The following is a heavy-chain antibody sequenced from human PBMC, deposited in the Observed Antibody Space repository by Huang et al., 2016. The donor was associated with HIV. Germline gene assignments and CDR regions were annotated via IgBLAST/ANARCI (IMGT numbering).Heavy chain of an antibody. CDR3: TRDKGTSMGPFDY. CDR2: IIPGFGTG. D-gene: IGHD5-18*01. V-gene: IGHV1-69*13. Sequence: QVQLVQSGAEVKKPGSSVKVSCKASGGTFKNYAFSWVRQAPGQGLEWMGGIIPGFGTGNHAQKFQGRVTITADESTSTAYMERSRLRSEDTAVYYCTRDKGTSMGPFDYWGQGTLVAVSS. CDR1: GGTFKNYA. J-gene: IGHJ4*02.